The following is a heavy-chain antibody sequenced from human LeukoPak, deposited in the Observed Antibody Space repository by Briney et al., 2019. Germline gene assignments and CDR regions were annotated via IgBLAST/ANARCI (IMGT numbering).Heavy chain of an antibody. CDR1: GGSISSYY. D-gene: IGHD3-16*01. Sequence: PSATLSLTFTVSGGSISSYYWSWIRQPPGKGLEWIGYIYYSGSTNYNPSLKSRVTISVDTSKNQFSLKLSSVTAADTAVYYCASVDYVWGSFYWGQGTLVTVSS. V-gene: IGHV4-59*01. CDR2: IYYSGST. CDR3: ASVDYVWGSFY. J-gene: IGHJ4*02.